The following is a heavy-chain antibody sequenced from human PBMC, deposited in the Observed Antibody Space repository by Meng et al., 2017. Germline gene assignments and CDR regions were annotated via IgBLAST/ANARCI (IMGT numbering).Heavy chain of an antibody. J-gene: IGHJ4*02. CDR1: GGSVGSGNYY. CDR3: ARDVGGDYETLFDY. CDR2: IGYSGST. D-gene: IGHD4-17*01. Sequence: QWQLLESGPGLVGPSETLSLTCTVSGGSVGSGNYYWSWIRQPPGKGLEWIGYIGYSGSTTYNPSLKTRVTISVDTSKNQFSLKLTSVTAADTAVYFCARDVGGDYETLFDYWGQGTLVTVSS. V-gene: IGHV4-61*01.